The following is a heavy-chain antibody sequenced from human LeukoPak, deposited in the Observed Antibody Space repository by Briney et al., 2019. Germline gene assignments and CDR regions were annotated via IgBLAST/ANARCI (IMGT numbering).Heavy chain of an antibody. CDR3: ARIRDGYNDAYDI. Sequence: ASVKVSYKAGGYTFSNYGISWVRQAPGQRLEWMGLINPGGDNTNYAQNFQGRVTMTSDTSARTVYMELSSLRSEDTAIYYCARIRDGYNDAYDIWGQGTVVTVPS. CDR1: GYTFSNYG. CDR2: INPGGDNT. D-gene: IGHD5-24*01. V-gene: IGHV1-46*01. J-gene: IGHJ3*02.